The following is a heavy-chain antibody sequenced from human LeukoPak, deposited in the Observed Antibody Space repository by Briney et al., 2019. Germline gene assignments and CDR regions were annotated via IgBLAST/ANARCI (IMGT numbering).Heavy chain of an antibody. J-gene: IGHJ4*02. CDR1: GFTFSSYG. CDR2: ISGSGDNT. CDR3: ARGGYYGSGTYYSPTSPH. D-gene: IGHD3-10*01. Sequence: GGSLRLSCATSGFTFSSYGMTWVRQAPGKGLEWVSSISGSGDNTYYADSVKGRFTFSRDNSKDTLYLQMNSLRAEDTGVYYCARGGYYGSGTYYSPTSPHWGQGTLVTVSS. V-gene: IGHV3-23*01.